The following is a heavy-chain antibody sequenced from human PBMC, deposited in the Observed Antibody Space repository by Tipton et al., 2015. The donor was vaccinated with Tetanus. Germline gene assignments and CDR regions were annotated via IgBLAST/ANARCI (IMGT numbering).Heavy chain of an antibody. CDR1: GFTFSSYS. Sequence: SLRLSCAASGFTFSSYSMNWVRQAPGKGLEWVSVIYSGGSTYYADSVKGRFTISRDNSKNTLYLQMNSLRAEDTAVYYCGGYCSGGSCYSPFRPYYYYGMDVWGQGTTVTVSS. D-gene: IGHD2-15*01. CDR2: IYSGGST. CDR3: GGYCSGGSCYSPFRPYYYYGMDV. V-gene: IGHV3-53*01. J-gene: IGHJ6*02.